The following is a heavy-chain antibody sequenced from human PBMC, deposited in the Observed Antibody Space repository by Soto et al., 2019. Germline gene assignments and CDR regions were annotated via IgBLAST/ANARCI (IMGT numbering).Heavy chain of an antibody. CDR1: GYSFATYW. Sequence: PGESLKISCKGSGYSFATYWIAWVRQKPGMGLELMGIIYPGDSDTRYSPSFQGQVSISADKSINTAYLQWSTLKASDTAIYYCARPPSDTRGRPQFDYWGQGTLVTAPQ. CDR3: ARPPSDTRGRPQFDY. CDR2: IYPGDSDT. J-gene: IGHJ4*02. V-gene: IGHV5-51*01.